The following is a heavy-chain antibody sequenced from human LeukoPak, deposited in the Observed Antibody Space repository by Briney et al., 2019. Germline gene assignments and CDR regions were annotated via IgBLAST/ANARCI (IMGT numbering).Heavy chain of an antibody. CDR3: ARDGSSYPYYYYYMDV. J-gene: IGHJ6*03. D-gene: IGHD6-6*01. Sequence: SETLSLTCTVSGGSISSYYWSWIRQPPGKGLEWIGYIYYSGSTNYNPSLKSRVTISVDTSKNQFSLKLSSVTAADTAVYYCARDGSSYPYYYYYMDVWGKGTTVTVSS. V-gene: IGHV4-59*01. CDR2: IYYSGST. CDR1: GGSISSYY.